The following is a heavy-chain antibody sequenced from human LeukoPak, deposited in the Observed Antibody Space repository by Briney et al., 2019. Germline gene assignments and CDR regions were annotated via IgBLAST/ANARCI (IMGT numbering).Heavy chain of an antibody. CDR3: ARARRGGTLGY. V-gene: IGHV1-18*01. D-gene: IGHD2-15*01. Sequence: AASVKVSCKASGYTFTSYGISWVRQAPGRGLEWMGWISAYNGNTNYAQKLQGRVTMTTDTSTSTAYMELRSLRSDDTAVYYCARARRGGTLGYWGQGTLVTVSS. CDR2: ISAYNGNT. J-gene: IGHJ4*02. CDR1: GYTFTSYG.